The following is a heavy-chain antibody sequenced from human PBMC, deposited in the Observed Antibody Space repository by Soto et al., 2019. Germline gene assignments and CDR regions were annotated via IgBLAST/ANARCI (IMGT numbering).Heavy chain of an antibody. CDR2: IIPIFGTA. J-gene: IGHJ6*02. V-gene: IGHV1-69*13. D-gene: IGHD3-10*01. Sequence: SVKVSCKASGGTFSSYAISWVRQAPGQGLEWMGGIIPIFGTANYAQKFQGRVTITADESTSTAYMELSSLRSEDTAVYFCARLSRVGETLPLNYYALDVWGQGTAVTVSS. CDR3: ARLSRVGETLPLNYYALDV. CDR1: GGTFSSYA.